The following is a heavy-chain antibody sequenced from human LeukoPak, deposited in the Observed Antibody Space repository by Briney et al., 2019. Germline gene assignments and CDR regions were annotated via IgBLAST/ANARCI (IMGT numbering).Heavy chain of an antibody. CDR3: AKDHSGYSYGYGY. J-gene: IGHJ4*02. D-gene: IGHD5-18*01. V-gene: IGHV3-30*18. CDR1: GFTFSSYG. CDR2: ISYDGSNK. Sequence: PGRSLRLSCAASGFTFSSYGMHWVRQAPGKGLEWVAVISYDGSNKYYADSVKGRFTISRDNSKNTLYLQMNSLRAEDTAVYYCAKDHSGYSYGYGYWSQGTLVTVSS.